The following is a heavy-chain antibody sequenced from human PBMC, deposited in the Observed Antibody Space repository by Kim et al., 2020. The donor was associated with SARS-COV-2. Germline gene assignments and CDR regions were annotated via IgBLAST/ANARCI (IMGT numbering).Heavy chain of an antibody. CDR1: GFTFSSYE. Sequence: GGSLRLSCAASGFTFSSYEMNWVRQAPGKGLEWVSYISSSGSTIYYADSVKGRFTISRDNAKNSLYLQMNSLRAEDTAVYYCARDGNYAEMDYWGQGTLVTVSS. CDR3: ARDGNYAEMDY. V-gene: IGHV3-48*03. J-gene: IGHJ4*02. CDR2: ISSSGSTI. D-gene: IGHD1-7*01.